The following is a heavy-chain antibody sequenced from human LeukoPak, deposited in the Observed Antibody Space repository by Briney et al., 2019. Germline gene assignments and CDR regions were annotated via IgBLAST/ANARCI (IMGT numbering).Heavy chain of an antibody. J-gene: IGHJ3*02. CDR1: GFTFSSYW. V-gene: IGHV3-7*03. CDR2: IKQDGSEK. CDR3: ARSYCSSTSCYANDAFDI. Sequence: GGSLRLSCAASGFTFSSYWMSWVRQAPGKGLEWVANIKQDGSEKYYVDSVKGRFTISRDNAKNSLYLQMNSLRAEDTAVYYCARSYCSSTSCYANDAFDIWGQGTMVTVSS. D-gene: IGHD2-2*01.